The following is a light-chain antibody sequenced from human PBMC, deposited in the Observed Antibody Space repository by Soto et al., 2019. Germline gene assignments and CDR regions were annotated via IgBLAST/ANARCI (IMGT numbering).Light chain of an antibody. CDR2: EVT. V-gene: IGLV2-23*02. Sequence: QSVLTQPASVSGSPGQSITISCSGTSSDVGTYNLVSWYQQYPGKAPRLMIYEVTKRPSGVSNRFSGSKSGNTASLTTSGLQPEDEADDYCCDYAGSGTSIFGTGTKVTVL. CDR1: SSDVGTYNL. J-gene: IGLJ1*01. CDR3: CDYAGSGTSI.